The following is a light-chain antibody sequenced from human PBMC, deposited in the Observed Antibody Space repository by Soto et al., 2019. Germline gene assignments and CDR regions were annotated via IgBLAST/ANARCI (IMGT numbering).Light chain of an antibody. CDR2: GAS. CDR3: TPTHSVPTT. V-gene: IGKV1-39*01. J-gene: IGKJ4*01. Sequence: DVEITKYPSSLSASVGGRVTMICRASQRISTYFNWYQQKPGKAPRLLIYGASTLQSGVPSRFSGSGSGTEFTLTINNXQPEDLPPSYCTPTHSVPTTFGGRTKLDTK. CDR1: QRISTY.